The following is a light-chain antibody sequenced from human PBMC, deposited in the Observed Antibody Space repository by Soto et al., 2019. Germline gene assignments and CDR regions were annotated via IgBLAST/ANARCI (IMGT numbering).Light chain of an antibody. CDR1: SSNIGAGYD. Sequence: QSVLTQPPSVSGAPGQRVTISCTGSSSNIGAGYDVHWYQQLPGTAPKLLIYGNSNRPSGVPDRFSGSKSGTSASPAITGLQAEDEADYYCQYYDSSLSALYVFGTGTKVTVL. CDR2: GNS. J-gene: IGLJ1*01. CDR3: QYYDSSLSALYV. V-gene: IGLV1-40*01.